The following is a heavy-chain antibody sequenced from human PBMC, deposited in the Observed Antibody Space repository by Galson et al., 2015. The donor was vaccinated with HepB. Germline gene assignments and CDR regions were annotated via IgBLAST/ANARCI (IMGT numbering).Heavy chain of an antibody. Sequence: SLRLSCAASGFTFSTYWMSWVRQAPGKGLEWVANIKQDGREKHYVDSVKGRFTISRDNAKNSLYLQMNSPRAEDTAVYYCARDLAGWHCGMDVWGQGTTVTVSS. CDR3: ARDLAGWHCGMDV. D-gene: IGHD6-19*01. CDR2: IKQDGREK. V-gene: IGHV3-7*03. J-gene: IGHJ6*02. CDR1: GFTFSTYW.